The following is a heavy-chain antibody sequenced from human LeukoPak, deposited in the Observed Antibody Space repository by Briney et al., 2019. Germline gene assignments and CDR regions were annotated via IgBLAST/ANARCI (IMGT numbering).Heavy chain of an antibody. CDR2: ISYDGSNK. V-gene: IGHV3-30*03. Sequence: GGSLRLSCAASGFTFSSYGMHWVRQAPGKGLEWVAVISYDGSNKYYADSVKGRFTISRDNSKNTLYLQMNSLRAEDTAVYYCARLRMVRGVIPGIYYYYGMDVWGQGTTVTVSS. D-gene: IGHD3-10*01. CDR3: ARLRMVRGVIPGIYYYYGMDV. J-gene: IGHJ6*02. CDR1: GFTFSSYG.